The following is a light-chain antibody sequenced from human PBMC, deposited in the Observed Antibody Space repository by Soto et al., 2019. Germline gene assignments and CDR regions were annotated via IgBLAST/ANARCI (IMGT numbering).Light chain of an antibody. CDR3: QQYNNWRT. CDR1: QSFSSN. CDR2: GAS. J-gene: IGKJ1*01. V-gene: IGKV3-15*01. Sequence: EIVLTQSPGTLSLSPGERATISCRASQSFSSNLAWYQQKPGQAPRLLIYGASTRGTAIPARFSGSGSGTEFTLTISSLQSEDFAVYYCQQYNNWRTFGQGTKVDIK.